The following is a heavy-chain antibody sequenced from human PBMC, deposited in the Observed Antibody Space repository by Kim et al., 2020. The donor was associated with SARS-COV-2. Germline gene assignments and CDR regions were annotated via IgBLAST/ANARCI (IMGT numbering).Heavy chain of an antibody. D-gene: IGHD1-26*01. V-gene: IGHV4-31*02. J-gene: IGHJ3*02. CDR3: ARENGWELTRRAFDI. Sequence: PSLKSRVTISVDTSKNQFSLKLSSVTAADTAVYYCARENGWELTRRAFDIWGQGTMVTVSS.